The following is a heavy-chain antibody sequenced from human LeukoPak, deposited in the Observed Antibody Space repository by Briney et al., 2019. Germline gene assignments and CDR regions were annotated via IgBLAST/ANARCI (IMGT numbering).Heavy chain of an antibody. Sequence: PSETLCLTCTVSGGSISSGDYYWSWIRQPPGKGLEWIWYIYYSGSTYYNPSLKSRVTISVDTSKNHFSLKLSSVTAADTAVYYCASGLWFGELNIWGQGTMVTVSS. J-gene: IGHJ3*02. CDR2: IYYSGST. V-gene: IGHV4-30-4*08. D-gene: IGHD3-10*01. CDR3: ASGLWFGELNI. CDR1: GGSISSGDYY.